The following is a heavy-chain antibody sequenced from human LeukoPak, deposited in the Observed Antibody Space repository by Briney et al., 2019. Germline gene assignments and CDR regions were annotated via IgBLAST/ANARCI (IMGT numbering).Heavy chain of an antibody. CDR1: GYSISSTYY. Sequence: PSETLSLTCAVSGYSISSTYYRGWIRQPPGKGLEWIGSMYHNGNTYYSPSLRSRVAMSVDTSKNQFSLNLSSVTAADTAVYYCARAPANYYMDVWGKGTTVTVSS. CDR2: MYHNGNT. V-gene: IGHV4-38-2*01. CDR3: ARAPANYYMDV. D-gene: IGHD2-8*01. J-gene: IGHJ6*03.